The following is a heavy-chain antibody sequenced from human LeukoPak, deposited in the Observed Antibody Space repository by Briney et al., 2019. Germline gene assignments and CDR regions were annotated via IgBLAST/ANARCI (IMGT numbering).Heavy chain of an antibody. CDR3: ARDPLMVYAIVFDY. D-gene: IGHD2-8*01. CDR1: GFTFSSYE. CDR2: ISSSGSTI. V-gene: IGHV3-48*03. J-gene: IGHJ4*02. Sequence: GGSLRLSCAASGFTFSSYEMNWVRQAPGKGLEWVSYISSSGSTIYYADSVKGRFTISRDNAKNSLYLQMNSLRAEDTAVYYFARDPLMVYAIVFDYWGQGTLVTVSS.